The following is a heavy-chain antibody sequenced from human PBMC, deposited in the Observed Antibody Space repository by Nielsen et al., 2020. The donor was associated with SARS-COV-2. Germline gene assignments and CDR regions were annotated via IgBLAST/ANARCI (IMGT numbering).Heavy chain of an antibody. J-gene: IGHJ6*02. CDR3: ALWFGELLPGMDV. CDR1: GYSFTSYW. V-gene: IGHV5-51*01. D-gene: IGHD3-10*01. CDR2: IYPGDSDT. Sequence: KVSCKGSGYSFTSYWIGWVRQMPGKGLEWMGIIYPGDSDTRYSPSFQGQVTISADKSISTAYLQWSSLKASDTAMYYCALWFGELLPGMDVWGQGTTVTVSS.